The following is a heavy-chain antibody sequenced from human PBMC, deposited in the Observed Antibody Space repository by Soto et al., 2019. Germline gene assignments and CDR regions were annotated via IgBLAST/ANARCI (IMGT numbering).Heavy chain of an antibody. J-gene: IGHJ6*02. CDR3: ARRGAPSYYYYGMDV. CDR2: IYSGGST. V-gene: IGHV3-53*01. CDR1: GFTVSSNY. Sequence: PGGSLRLSCAASGFTVSSNYMSWVRQAPGKGLEWVSVIYSGGSTYYADSVKGRFTISRDNSKKTLYLQMNSLRAEDTAVYYCARRGAPSYYYYGMDVWGRGTTGTVAS.